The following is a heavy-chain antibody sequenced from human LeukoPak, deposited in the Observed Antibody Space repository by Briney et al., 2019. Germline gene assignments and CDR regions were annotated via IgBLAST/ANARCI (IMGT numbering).Heavy chain of an antibody. D-gene: IGHD1-26*01. V-gene: IGHV5-51*01. CDR3: ARLEGATGSYWYFDL. Sequence: GESLKISCKASGYSFISYWIGWVRQMPGKGLECMGIIYPGDSDTRYSPSFQGQVTISVDKSINTAYLQWSSLQASDIAIYYCARLEGATGSYWYFDLWGRGTLLTVSS. J-gene: IGHJ2*01. CDR1: GYSFISYW. CDR2: IYPGDSDT.